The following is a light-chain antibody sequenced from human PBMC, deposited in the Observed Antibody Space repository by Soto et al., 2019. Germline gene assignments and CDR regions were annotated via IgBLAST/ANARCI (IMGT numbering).Light chain of an antibody. J-gene: IGKJ4*01. V-gene: IGKV1-12*01. CDR1: QGINIW. Sequence: DIQMTQSPSSVSASVGDRVTLTCRASQGINIWLAWYQQKPGKAPHLLIYDASNLQSGVPSRFSGSGSGTDFTLTISSLQPEDFATYYCQQANSFPPTFGGGTKVEMK. CDR3: QQANSFPPT. CDR2: DAS.